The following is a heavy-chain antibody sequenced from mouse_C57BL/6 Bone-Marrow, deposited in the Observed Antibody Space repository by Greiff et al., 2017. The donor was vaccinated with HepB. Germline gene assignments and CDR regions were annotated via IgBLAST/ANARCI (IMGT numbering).Heavy chain of an antibody. CDR1: GYTFTSYW. CDR3: AREVSTIVTTDWYFDV. D-gene: IGHD2-5*01. CDR2: IDPNSGGT. J-gene: IGHJ1*03. V-gene: IGHV1-72*01. Sequence: QVQLQQPGAELVKPGASVKLSCKASGYTFTSYWMHWVKQRPGRGLEWIGRIDPNSGGTKYNEKFKSKATLTVDKPSSTAYMQLSSLTSEDSAVYYCAREVSTIVTTDWYFDVWGTGTTVTVSS.